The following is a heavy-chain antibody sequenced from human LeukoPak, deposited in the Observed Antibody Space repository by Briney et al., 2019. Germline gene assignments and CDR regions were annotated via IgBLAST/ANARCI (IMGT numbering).Heavy chain of an antibody. CDR2: IYYSGST. D-gene: IGHD4-23*01. CDR3: ARDHGGKFDY. CDR1: GGSISSSSYY. J-gene: IGHJ4*02. Sequence: PSETLSLTCTVSGGSISSSSYYWSWIRQPPGKGLEWIGYIYYSGSTNYNPSLKSRVTISVDTSKNQFSLKLSSVTAADTAVYYCARDHGGKFDYWGQGTLVTVSS. V-gene: IGHV4-61*01.